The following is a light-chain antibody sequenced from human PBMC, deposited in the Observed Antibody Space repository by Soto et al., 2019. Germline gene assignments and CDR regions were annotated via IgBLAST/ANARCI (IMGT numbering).Light chain of an antibody. J-gene: IGKJ1*01. CDR1: KSFSRSY. CDR3: QQYGSSGT. V-gene: IGKV3-20*01. Sequence: EIVLTQSPDTLSLSPGERSTLSCRASKSFSRSYLAWYQQKPGQAPRLLIYGASSRATGIPDRFSGSGSGTDFTLTISRLEPEDFGVYYCQQYGSSGTFGQGTKVDI. CDR2: GAS.